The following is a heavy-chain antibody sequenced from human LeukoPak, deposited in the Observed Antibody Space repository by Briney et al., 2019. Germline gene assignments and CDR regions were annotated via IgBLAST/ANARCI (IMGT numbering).Heavy chain of an antibody. Sequence: GGSLRLSCAASGFTFSSYSMNWVRQAPGRGLEWVSAISGSGGSTYYADSVKGRFTISRDNSKNTLYLQMNSLRAEDTAVYYCAKEKAVAGLDYWGQGTLVTVSS. CDR3: AKEKAVAGLDY. D-gene: IGHD6-19*01. CDR2: ISGSGGST. J-gene: IGHJ4*02. V-gene: IGHV3-23*01. CDR1: GFTFSSYS.